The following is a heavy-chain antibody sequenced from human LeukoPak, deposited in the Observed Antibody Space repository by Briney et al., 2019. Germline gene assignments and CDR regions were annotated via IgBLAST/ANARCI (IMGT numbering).Heavy chain of an antibody. CDR1: GGTSSSYA. D-gene: IGHD3-22*01. J-gene: IGHJ1*01. CDR3: ARDDSPTYYYDSSGYEYFQH. Sequence: ASVKVSCKASGGTSSSYAISWVRQAPGQGLEWMGGIIPIFGTANYAQKFQGRVTITTDESTSTAYMELSSLRSEDTAVYYCARDDSPTYYYDSSGYEYFQHWGQGTLVTVPS. CDR2: IIPIFGTA. V-gene: IGHV1-69*05.